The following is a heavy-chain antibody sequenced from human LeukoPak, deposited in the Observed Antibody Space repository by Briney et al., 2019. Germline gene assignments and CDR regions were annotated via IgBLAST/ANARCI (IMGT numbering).Heavy chain of an antibody. CDR2: INHSGST. V-gene: IGHV4-34*01. Sequence: SETLSLTCAVYGGSFSGYYWSWIRQPPGKGLEWIGEINHSGSTNYNPSLKSRVTISVDTSKNQFFLKLSSVTAADTAVYYCARYRNVGRMDVWGKGTTVTVSS. CDR1: GGSFSGYY. CDR3: ARYRNVGRMDV. D-gene: IGHD3-16*02. J-gene: IGHJ6*04.